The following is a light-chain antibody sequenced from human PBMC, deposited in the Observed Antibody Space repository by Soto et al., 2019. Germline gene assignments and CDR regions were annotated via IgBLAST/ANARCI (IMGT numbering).Light chain of an antibody. CDR2: GAS. Sequence: EIVLTQSPGTLSLSPGERAALSCRASQTVSTSYLAWYQQKPGQAPRLLIYGASTRATGIPDRFSGSGSGTDFKLTISRLEPEDFATYYCQQTYSTPYTFGQGTKLEIK. J-gene: IGKJ2*01. V-gene: IGKV3-20*01. CDR3: QQTYSTPYT. CDR1: QTVSTSY.